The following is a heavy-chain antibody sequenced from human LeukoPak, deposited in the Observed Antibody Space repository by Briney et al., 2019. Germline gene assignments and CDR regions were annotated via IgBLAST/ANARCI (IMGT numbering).Heavy chain of an antibody. V-gene: IGHV1-8*03. D-gene: IGHD3-22*01. J-gene: IGHJ5*02. Sequence: ASVKLSCKASGYGFTNYDINWVRQAPGQGLEWMGWMTPNSGDTGYAQKFQGRVTFSRNTSISTAYMELTNLRSEDTAVYYCARCDYDTTINPNWFDPWGQGTLVTVSS. CDR1: GYGFTNYD. CDR2: MTPNSGDT. CDR3: ARCDYDTTINPNWFDP.